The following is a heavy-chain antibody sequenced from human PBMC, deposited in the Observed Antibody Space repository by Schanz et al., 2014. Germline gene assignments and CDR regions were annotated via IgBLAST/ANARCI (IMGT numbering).Heavy chain of an antibody. CDR2: ISGSGGST. D-gene: IGHD2-15*01. Sequence: EVQLLESGGGLVQPGGSLRLSCLASGFAFSSYGMNWPRQAPGKGLEWVSAISGSGGSTYYADSVKGRFTISRDNSKNTLYLQMNSLRAEDTAVYYCAKTPREYCNYDNCPNWFDSWGQGTLVTASS. CDR1: GFAFSSYG. CDR3: AKTPREYCNYDNCPNWFDS. V-gene: IGHV3-23*01. J-gene: IGHJ5*01.